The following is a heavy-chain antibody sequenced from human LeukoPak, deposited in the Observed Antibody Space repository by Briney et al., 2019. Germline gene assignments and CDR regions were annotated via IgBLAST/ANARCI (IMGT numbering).Heavy chain of an antibody. D-gene: IGHD1-1*01. CDR1: GFTLNAAW. CDR3: TPTPHPLGSTWNLDY. V-gene: IGHV3-15*07. CDR2: IKSKSDGGTI. Sequence: PGGSLSLSCAASGFTLNAAWMNWVRQAPGKGLEWVARIKSKSDGGTIDYAAPVKDRFSISRDDSENTLYLQMNSLKTEDTAVYYCTPTPHPLGSTWNLDYWGQGTLDTVSS. J-gene: IGHJ4*02.